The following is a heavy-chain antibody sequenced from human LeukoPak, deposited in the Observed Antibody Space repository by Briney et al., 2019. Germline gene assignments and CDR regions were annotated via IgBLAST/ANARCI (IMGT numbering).Heavy chain of an antibody. V-gene: IGHV1-2*04. Sequence: GASVKVSCKASGYTFTGYYMHWVRQAPGQGLEWMSWINPNSGGTNYAQKFQGWVTMTRDTSISTAYMELSRLRSDDTAVYYCARGGLLYSSGWYYFDYWGQGTLVTVSS. CDR1: GYTFTGYY. D-gene: IGHD6-19*01. CDR2: INPNSGGT. CDR3: ARGGLLYSSGWYYFDY. J-gene: IGHJ4*02.